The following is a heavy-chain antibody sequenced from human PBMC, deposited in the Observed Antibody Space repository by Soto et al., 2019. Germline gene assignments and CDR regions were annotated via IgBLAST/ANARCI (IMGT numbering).Heavy chain of an antibody. Sequence: ETLSLTCTVSGGSISSSSYYWGWIRQPPGKGLEWIGNIYYSGSTYYNPSLKSRVTISVDTSKNQFSLKLSSVTAADTAVYYCARLGRDIVVVVTADYGMDVWGQGTTVTVS. J-gene: IGHJ6*02. CDR2: IYYSGST. V-gene: IGHV4-39*01. CDR1: GGSISSSSYY. D-gene: IGHD2-15*01. CDR3: ARLGRDIVVVVTADYGMDV.